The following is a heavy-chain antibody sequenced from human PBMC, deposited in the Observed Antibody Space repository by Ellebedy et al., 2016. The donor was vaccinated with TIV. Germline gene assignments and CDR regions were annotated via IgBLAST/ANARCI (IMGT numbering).Heavy chain of an antibody. CDR3: ARLGPYGSGSYYKFYYYGMDV. J-gene: IGHJ6*02. CDR2: IYPGDSDT. D-gene: IGHD3-10*01. CDR1: GYSFTSYW. Sequence: GESLKISCKGSGYSFTSYWIGWVRQMPGKGLEWMGIIYPGDSDTRYSPSFQGQVTISADKSISTAYLQWSSLKASDTAMYYCARLGPYGSGSYYKFYYYGMDVWGQGTTVTVSS. V-gene: IGHV5-51*01.